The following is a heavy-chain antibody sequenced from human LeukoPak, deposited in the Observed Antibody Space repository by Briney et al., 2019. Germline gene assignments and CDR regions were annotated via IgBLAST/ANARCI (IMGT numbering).Heavy chain of an antibody. Sequence: GGSLRLSCAASGFTFSSHWMHWVRQAPGKGLVWVSRISDDGRTTIYADSVRGRFAISRDNAKNTLFLQLNSLRAEDTAVYYCASFGIGWSNSYWGQGTLVTASS. CDR2: ISDDGRTT. V-gene: IGHV3-74*01. CDR3: ASFGIGWSNSY. J-gene: IGHJ4*02. D-gene: IGHD6-19*01. CDR1: GFTFSSHW.